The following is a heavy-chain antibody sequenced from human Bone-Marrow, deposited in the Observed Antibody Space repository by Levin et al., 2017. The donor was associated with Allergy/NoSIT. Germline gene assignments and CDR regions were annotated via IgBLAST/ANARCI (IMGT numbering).Heavy chain of an antibody. Sequence: PGGSLRLSCAASGFTFSSYGMHWVRQAPGKGLEWVAVISYDGSNKYYADSVKGRFTISRDNSKNTLYLQMNSLRAEDTAVYYCAKRGYGTPAGFDPWGQGTLVTVSS. CDR1: GFTFSSYG. D-gene: IGHD5-18*01. CDR3: AKRGYGTPAGFDP. J-gene: IGHJ5*02. CDR2: ISYDGSNK. V-gene: IGHV3-30*18.